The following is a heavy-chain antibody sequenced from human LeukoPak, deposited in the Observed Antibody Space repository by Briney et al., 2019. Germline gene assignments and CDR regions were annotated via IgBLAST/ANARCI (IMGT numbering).Heavy chain of an antibody. Sequence: GGSLRLSCVASGFTFSSFGMHWVRQAPGKGLEWVAFIRFDGSNKYYADSVKGRFTISGDNSKSTLYLQMNSLRAEDTAVYYCAKKHLMVYAGDWLDPWGQGTLVTVSS. D-gene: IGHD2-8*01. J-gene: IGHJ5*02. CDR2: IRFDGSNK. V-gene: IGHV3-30*02. CDR3: AKKHLMVYAGDWLDP. CDR1: GFTFSSFG.